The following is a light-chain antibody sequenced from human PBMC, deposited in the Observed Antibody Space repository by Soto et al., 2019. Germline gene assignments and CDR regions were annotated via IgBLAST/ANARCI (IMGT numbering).Light chain of an antibody. CDR3: QQYNNWPPFT. Sequence: EIVMTQSPATLSVSPGERATLSCRASQSVSSNLSWYQQKPGQAPRLLIYGASTRATGIPARFSGSASGTEFTLTISSLQSEDFAAYSCQQYNNWPPFTFGPGTKVDIK. J-gene: IGKJ3*01. CDR1: QSVSSN. CDR2: GAS. V-gene: IGKV3-15*01.